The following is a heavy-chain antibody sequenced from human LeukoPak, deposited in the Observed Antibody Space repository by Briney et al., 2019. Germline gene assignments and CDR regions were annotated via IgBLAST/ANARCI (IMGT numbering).Heavy chain of an antibody. CDR3: ARTSSWYAGAWFDS. V-gene: IGHV4-39*01. CDR2: IYFSGTP. J-gene: IGHJ5*01. CDR1: RGSIRTADYY. Sequence: KPPETLSLTCTVSRGSIRTADYYWAWVRQPPGEGLEWLGSIYFSGTPYFNPSLKSRVAVSIDTSKNQFSLKVTSVNASDTAVYFCARTSSWYAGAWFDSWGQGTLVTVSS. D-gene: IGHD6-13*01.